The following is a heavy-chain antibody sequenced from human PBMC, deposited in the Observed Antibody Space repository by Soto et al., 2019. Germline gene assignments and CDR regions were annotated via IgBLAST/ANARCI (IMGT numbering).Heavy chain of an antibody. CDR1: GFTFTTYA. D-gene: IGHD3-10*01. J-gene: IGHJ3*02. Sequence: SLRLSCAASGFTFTTYAMHWVRQAPGKGLDWVAVIYYDGTNKYYADSVKGRFTISRDNSKNTLYLQMNSLRAEDTAVYFCARDPSRYYYGSGSSSRNAFDIWGQGTMVTVSS. V-gene: IGHV3-33*01. CDR2: IYYDGTNK. CDR3: ARDPSRYYYGSGSSSRNAFDI.